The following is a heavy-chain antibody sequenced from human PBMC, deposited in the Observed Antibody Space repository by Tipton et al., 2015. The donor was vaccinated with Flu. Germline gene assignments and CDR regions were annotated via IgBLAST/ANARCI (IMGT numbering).Heavy chain of an antibody. J-gene: IGHJ6*02. CDR1: GGSISSYY. D-gene: IGHD6-19*01. CDR3: AKDSSAWSTEGGDYYYGMDV. CDR2: IYYIGSA. Sequence: TLSLTCTVSGGSISSYYWSWIRQSPGKGLEWIGFIYYIGSASYNPSLKSRVTISVDTSKNHLSLKLTSVTAADTGVYYCAKDSSAWSTEGGDYYYGMDVWGQGTTVTVSS. V-gene: IGHV4-59*12.